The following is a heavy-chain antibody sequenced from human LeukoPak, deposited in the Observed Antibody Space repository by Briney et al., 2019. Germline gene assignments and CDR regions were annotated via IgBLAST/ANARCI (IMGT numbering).Heavy chain of an antibody. D-gene: IGHD3-22*01. J-gene: IGHJ4*02. CDR1: GGSISSSSYY. CDR3: ALGLLLDY. Sequence: PSETLSLTCTVSGGSISSSSYYWGWIRQPPGKGLEWMGSIYYRGSTYYNPSLKSRVTISVDTSKNQFSLKLSSVTAADTAVYYCALGLLLDYWGQGTLVTVSS. V-gene: IGHV4-39*01. CDR2: IYYRGST.